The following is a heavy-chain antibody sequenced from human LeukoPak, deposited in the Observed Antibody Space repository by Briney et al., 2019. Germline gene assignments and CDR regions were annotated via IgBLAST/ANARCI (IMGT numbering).Heavy chain of an antibody. J-gene: IGHJ6*03. V-gene: IGHV3-23*01. Sequence: GGSLRLSCAASGFTFSSYAMSWVRQAPGKGLEWVSAISGSGGSTYYADSVKGRFTISRDNSKNTLYLQMNSLRAEDTAVYYCAKAHCSGGSCYSGQYYYYYMDVWGKGTTVTASS. CDR3: AKAHCSGGSCYSGQYYYYYMDV. D-gene: IGHD2-15*01. CDR2: ISGSGGST. CDR1: GFTFSSYA.